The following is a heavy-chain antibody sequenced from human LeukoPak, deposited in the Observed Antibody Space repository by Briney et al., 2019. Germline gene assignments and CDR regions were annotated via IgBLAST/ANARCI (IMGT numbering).Heavy chain of an antibody. V-gene: IGHV1-8*03. CDR3: ARRAGAYSHPYDY. J-gene: IGHJ4*02. Sequence: ASVKVSCKASGYTFTSYDINWVRQATGQGLEWMGWMNPNSGNTGYAQKFQGRVTITRNTSISTAYMELSSLRSEDTAVYYCARRAGAYSHPYDYWGQRTLVTVSS. CDR2: MNPNSGNT. CDR1: GYTFTSYD. D-gene: IGHD4/OR15-4a*01.